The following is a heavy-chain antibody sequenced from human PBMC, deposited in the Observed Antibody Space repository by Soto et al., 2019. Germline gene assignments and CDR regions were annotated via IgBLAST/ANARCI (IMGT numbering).Heavy chain of an antibody. CDR3: ASSYGSGYRAFDY. CDR1: GDTFTFYS. V-gene: IGHV1-69*02. CDR2: INPILSMS. Sequence: QVQLVQSGAEVKKPGSSVTVSCKASGDTFTFYSINWLRQAPGLGLEWMGSINPILSMSNYAQRFQGRVTMTADKSTSTAYMELSSLRSEDTAMYYCASSYGSGYRAFDYWGQGALVTVSS. J-gene: IGHJ4*02. D-gene: IGHD3-10*01.